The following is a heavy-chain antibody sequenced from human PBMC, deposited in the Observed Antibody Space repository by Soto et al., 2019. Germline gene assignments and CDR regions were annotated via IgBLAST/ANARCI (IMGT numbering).Heavy chain of an antibody. CDR1: GGSISSDDYS. D-gene: IGHD2-15*01. CDR3: VRVPNSFGGNCFDP. J-gene: IGHJ5*02. V-gene: IGHV4-30-2*01. Sequence: SETLSLTCSVSGGSISSDDYSWTWIRQPPGKGLEWIGYIHHTGNTYYNPSLRSRVTISVVRSKNQFSLKLSSVTAADTAVYYCVRVPNSFGGNCFDPWGPRTLVTVSS. CDR2: IHHTGNT.